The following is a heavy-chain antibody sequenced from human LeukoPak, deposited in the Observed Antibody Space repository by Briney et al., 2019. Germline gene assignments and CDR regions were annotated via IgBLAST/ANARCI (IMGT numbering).Heavy chain of an antibody. CDR3: ARGWINYYDSSGYWLDY. J-gene: IGHJ4*02. Sequence: GGSLRLSCAASGFTFSSYAMHWVRQAPGKGLEGVSVISYDGSNKYYADSVKGRFTIYRDNSKNTLYLQMNSLRAEDTAVYYCARGWINYYDSSGYWLDYWGQGTLVTVSS. V-gene: IGHV3-30*04. CDR1: GFTFSSYA. CDR2: ISYDGSNK. D-gene: IGHD3-22*01.